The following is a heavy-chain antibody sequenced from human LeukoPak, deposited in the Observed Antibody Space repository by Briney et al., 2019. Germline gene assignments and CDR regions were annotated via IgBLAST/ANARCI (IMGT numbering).Heavy chain of an antibody. CDR2: IYYSGST. CDR1: GGFISSYY. V-gene: IGHV4-59*08. D-gene: IGHD3-9*01. Sequence: PSETLSLTCTVSGGFISSYYWSWIRQPPGKGLEWIGYIYYSGSTNYNPSLKSRVTISVDTSKNQFSLKLSSVTAADTAVYYCARQKRYDILTGYYGRWFDPWGQGTLVTVSS. J-gene: IGHJ5*02. CDR3: ARQKRYDILTGYYGRWFDP.